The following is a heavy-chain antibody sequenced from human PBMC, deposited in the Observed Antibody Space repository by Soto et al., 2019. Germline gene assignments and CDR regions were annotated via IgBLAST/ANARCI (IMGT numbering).Heavy chain of an antibody. CDR3: ARNLNYDFWSGYSELYNWFDP. D-gene: IGHD3-3*01. CDR2: ISAYNGNT. J-gene: IGHJ5*02. V-gene: IGHV1-18*01. Sequence: ASVKVSCKASGYTFTSYGISWVRQAPGQGLEWMGWISAYNGNTNYAQKLQGRVTMTTDTSTSTAYMELRSLRSEDTAVYYCARNLNYDFWSGYSELYNWFDPWGQGTLVTVSS. CDR1: GYTFTSYG.